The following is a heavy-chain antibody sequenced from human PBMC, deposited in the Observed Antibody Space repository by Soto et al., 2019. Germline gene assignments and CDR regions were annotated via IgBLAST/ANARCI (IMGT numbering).Heavy chain of an antibody. CDR2: INYDGTKK. CDR3: ARGKDYDLRGSLDV. CDR1: GFDFLDFG. J-gene: IGHJ4*02. V-gene: IGHV3-30*19. D-gene: IGHD4-17*01. Sequence: QVQLVESGGGVVQPGKSLRLSCSASGFDFLDFGMHWVRQAPGKGLEWVAVINYDGTKKDYIDSVKGRFTLSRDNAKQTLHLEKKNLRDEDTAVYYCARGKDYDLRGSLDVWGQGTLVSVSS.